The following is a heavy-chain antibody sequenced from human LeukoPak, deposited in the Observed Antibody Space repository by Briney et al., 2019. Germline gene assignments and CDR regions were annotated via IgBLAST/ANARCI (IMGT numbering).Heavy chain of an antibody. D-gene: IGHD6-13*01. CDR2: INHSGST. J-gene: IGHJ6*03. V-gene: IGHV4-34*01. Sequence: SETLSLTCAVYGGSFSGYYWSWIRQPPGKGLEWIGEINHSGSTNYNPSLKSRVTISVDTSKNQFSLKLSSVTAADTAVYFAAAGRAGYYYYYKDVWGKGTTVTVSS. CDR1: GGSFSGYY. CDR3: AAGRAGYYYYYKDV.